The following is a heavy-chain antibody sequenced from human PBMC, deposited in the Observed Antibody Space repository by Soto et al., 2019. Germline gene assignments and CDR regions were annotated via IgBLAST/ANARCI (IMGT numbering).Heavy chain of an antibody. CDR3: ARDQDIVVVVAAAFDI. D-gene: IGHD2-15*01. Sequence: GGSLRLSCAASGFTFSSYSMNWVRQAPGKGLEWVSSISSSSSYIYYADSVKGRFTISRDNAKNSLYLQMNSLRAEDTAVYYCARDQDIVVVVAAAFDIWGQGTMVTVSS. CDR2: ISSSSSYI. V-gene: IGHV3-21*01. CDR1: GFTFSSYS. J-gene: IGHJ3*02.